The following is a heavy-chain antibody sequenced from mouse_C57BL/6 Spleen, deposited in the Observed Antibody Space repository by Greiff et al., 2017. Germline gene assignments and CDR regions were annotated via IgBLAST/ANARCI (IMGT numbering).Heavy chain of an antibody. CDR1: GYTFTSYW. D-gene: IGHD1-1*01. Sequence: QVQLQQPGAELVMPGASVKLSCKASGYTFTSYWMHWVKQRPGQGLEWIGEIDPSDSYTTYNQKFKGKSTLTVDKSSSTAYMQLSSLTSEDSAVYYCARKFGGSLFDYWGQGTTLTVSS. V-gene: IGHV1-69*01. CDR2: IDPSDSYT. CDR3: ARKFGGSLFDY. J-gene: IGHJ2*01.